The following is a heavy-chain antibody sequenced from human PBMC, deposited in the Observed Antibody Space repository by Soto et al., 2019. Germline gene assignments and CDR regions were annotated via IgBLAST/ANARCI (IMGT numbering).Heavy chain of an antibody. V-gene: IGHV1-24*01. CDR3: ATLGYYDSSGYSAFFDY. Sequence: ASVKVSCKVSGYTLTELSMHWVRQAPGKGLEGVGGFDPEDGERIYAQKVQGRVTMTEDTSTDTAYMVLSSLRSEDTAVYYCATLGYYDSSGYSAFFDYCRQGSMVTVCS. CDR2: FDPEDGER. J-gene: IGHJ4*02. D-gene: IGHD3-22*01. CDR1: GYTLTELS.